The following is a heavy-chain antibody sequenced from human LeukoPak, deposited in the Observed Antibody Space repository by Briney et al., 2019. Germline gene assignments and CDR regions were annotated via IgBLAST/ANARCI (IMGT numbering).Heavy chain of an antibody. CDR1: EFTFNDYW. J-gene: IGHJ4*02. V-gene: IGHV3-74*01. D-gene: IGHD3-10*01. CDR2: INSDGSSA. CDR3: ARDSLGMYYYGSGALDY. Sequence: GGSLRLSCEASEFTFNDYWMHWVRQGPGKGLVWVSRINSDGSSASYADSVKGRFTISRDNAKNSLYLQMNSLRAEDTAVYYCARDSLGMYYYGSGALDYWGQGTLVTVSS.